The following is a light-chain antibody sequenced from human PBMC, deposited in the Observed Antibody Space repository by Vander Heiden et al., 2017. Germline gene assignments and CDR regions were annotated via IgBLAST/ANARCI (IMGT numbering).Light chain of an antibody. CDR3: QQYYSNPFT. CDR2: WAS. Sequence: VMPPSPDPLAVSLDESTTVNCKSSQSVLYSSNNKNYLAWYQQKPGQPPKLLIYWASTRECGVPDRFSGSGSGTDFTLTISSLQAEDVAVYYCQQYYSNPFTFGPGTKVDIK. J-gene: IGKJ3*01. CDR1: QSVLYSSNNKNY. V-gene: IGKV4-1*01.